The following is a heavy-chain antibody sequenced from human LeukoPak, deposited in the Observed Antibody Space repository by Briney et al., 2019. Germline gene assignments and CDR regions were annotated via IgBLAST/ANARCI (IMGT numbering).Heavy chain of an antibody. V-gene: IGHV4-34*01. Sequence: SETLFLTCAVYGGSFSGYYWSWIRQPPGKGLEWIGEINHSGSTNYYPSLKSRVTISVDTSKNQFSLKLSSVTAADTAVYYCARQHGYCSGGSCAHPLLWRSSYYYYMDVWGKGTTVTISS. D-gene: IGHD2-15*01. J-gene: IGHJ6*03. CDR3: ARQHGYCSGGSCAHPLLWRSSYYYYMDV. CDR1: GGSFSGYY. CDR2: INHSGST.